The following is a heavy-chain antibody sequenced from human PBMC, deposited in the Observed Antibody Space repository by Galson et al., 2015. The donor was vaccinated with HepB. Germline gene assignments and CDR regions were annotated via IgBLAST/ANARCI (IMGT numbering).Heavy chain of an antibody. CDR3: ARSVAGSFDY. CDR2: ITGDERTI. CDR1: GFTSNIYS. J-gene: IGHJ4*01. Sequence: SLRLSCAASGFTSNIYSMNWVRQAPGKGLEWVSYITGDERTINYADSVKGRFIISRDNAKNSLYLQMNSLRDEDTAVYYCARSVAGSFDYWGHGTLVTVSS. D-gene: IGHD6-19*01. V-gene: IGHV3-48*02.